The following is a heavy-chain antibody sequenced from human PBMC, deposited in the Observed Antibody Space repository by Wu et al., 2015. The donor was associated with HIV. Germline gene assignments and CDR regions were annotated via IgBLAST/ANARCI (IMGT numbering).Heavy chain of an antibody. D-gene: IGHD3-10*01. CDR1: GYTFTSYD. CDR3: ARGPYYYGSGTSDAFDI. V-gene: IGHV1-8*01. Sequence: QVQLVQSGAEVKKPGASVKVSCKASGYTFTSYDINWVRQATGQGLEWMGWMNPNSGNTGYAQKFQGRVTMTRNTSISTAYMELSSLRSEDTAVYYCARGPYYYGSGTSDAFDIWGQGTMVTVSS. CDR2: MNPNSGNT. J-gene: IGHJ3*02.